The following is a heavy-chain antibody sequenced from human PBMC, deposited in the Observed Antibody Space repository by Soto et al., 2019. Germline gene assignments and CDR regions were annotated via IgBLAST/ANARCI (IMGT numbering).Heavy chain of an antibody. V-gene: IGHV3-33*01. D-gene: IGHD3-3*01. J-gene: IGHJ4*02. CDR1: GFTFSSYG. Sequence: GGSLTLSCAASGFTFSSYGMHWVRQAPGKGLEWVAVIWYDGSNKYYADSVKGRFTISRDNSKNTLYLQMNSLRAEDTAVYYCARDWSLYYFDYWGQGTLVTVSS. CDR2: IWYDGSNK. CDR3: ARDWSLYYFDY.